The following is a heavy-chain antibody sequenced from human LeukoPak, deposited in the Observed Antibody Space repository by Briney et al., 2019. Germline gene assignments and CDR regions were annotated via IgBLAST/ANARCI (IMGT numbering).Heavy chain of an antibody. Sequence: GGSLRLSCAASGFTVSSNYKSWVRQAPGKGLEWVSVIYSGGSTYYADSVKGRFTISRDNSKNTLYLQMNSLRAEDTAVYYCAKDLISSWYFYNYWGQGTLVTVSS. CDR1: GFTVSSNY. CDR2: IYSGGST. V-gene: IGHV3-53*01. D-gene: IGHD6-13*01. CDR3: AKDLISSWYFYNY. J-gene: IGHJ4*02.